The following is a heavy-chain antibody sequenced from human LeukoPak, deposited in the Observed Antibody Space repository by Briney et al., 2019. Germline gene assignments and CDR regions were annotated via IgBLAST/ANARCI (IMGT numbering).Heavy chain of an antibody. D-gene: IGHD4-23*01. Sequence: ASVKVSCKASGYTFTGYYMHWVRQAPGQGLEWMGWINPNSGGTNYAQKFQGRVTMTRDTSISTAYMELSRLRSDDTAVYYCARAPEGYTVVTIFDFWGQGTLVTVSS. V-gene: IGHV1-2*02. J-gene: IGHJ4*02. CDR1: GYTFTGYY. CDR2: INPNSGGT. CDR3: ARAPEGYTVVTIFDF.